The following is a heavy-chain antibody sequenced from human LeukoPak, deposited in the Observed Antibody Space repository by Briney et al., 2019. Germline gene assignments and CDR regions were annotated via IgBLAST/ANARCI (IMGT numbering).Heavy chain of an antibody. CDR1: GGTFSSYA. CDR2: IIPIFGTA. CDR3: ARAQNYSSGWHAVPPPYYYYGMDV. Sequence: SVKVSCKASGGTFSSYAISWVRQAPGQGLEWMGGIIPIFGTANYAQKFQGRVTITADESTSTAYMELSSLRSEDTAVYYCARAQNYSSGWHAVPPPYYYYGMDVWGQGTTVTVSS. J-gene: IGHJ6*02. V-gene: IGHV1-69*01. D-gene: IGHD6-19*01.